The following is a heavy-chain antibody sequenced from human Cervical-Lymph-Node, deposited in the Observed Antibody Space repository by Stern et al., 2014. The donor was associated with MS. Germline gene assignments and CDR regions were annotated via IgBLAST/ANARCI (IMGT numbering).Heavy chain of an antibody. CDR2: IYSRGRT. Sequence: QVQLQESGPGLLKPSQTLSLSCTVSGDSVSSGNYFWSWIRQPAGKGLEWIGRIYSRGRTNYHPSLRGRVALSVDTSNNQFSLGLASVTAADTAVYYCAAVLMDQYEYGEVDYWGPGTRVSVSS. D-gene: IGHD3-10*01. CDR1: GDSVSSGNYF. J-gene: IGHJ4*02. V-gene: IGHV4-61*02. CDR3: AAVLMDQYEYGEVDY.